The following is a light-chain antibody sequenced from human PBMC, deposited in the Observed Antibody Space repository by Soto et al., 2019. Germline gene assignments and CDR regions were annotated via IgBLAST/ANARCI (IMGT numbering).Light chain of an antibody. CDR2: DAS. CDR1: QTVSSF. Sequence: DIVLTQSPATLSLSPGERATLSCRASQTVSSFLAWYQQKPGQAPRLLIYDASNRATGIPARFSGSGSGTDFTLTISSLEPEDFAVYYCQRRSNWPPITFGQGTRLEIK. V-gene: IGKV3-11*01. CDR3: QRRSNWPPIT. J-gene: IGKJ5*01.